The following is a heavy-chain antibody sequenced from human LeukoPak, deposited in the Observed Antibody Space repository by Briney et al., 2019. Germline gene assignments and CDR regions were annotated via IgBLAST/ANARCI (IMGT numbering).Heavy chain of an antibody. V-gene: IGHV3-21*01. Sequence: GGSLRLSCAASGFTFSSHSMTWVRQAPGRGLEWVSSISSSSSYKYYADSVKGRFTISRDNAKNSLYLQMNSLRAEDTSVYYCARECIAVVGTGDYWGQGTLVTVSS. D-gene: IGHD6-19*01. CDR1: GFTFSSHS. CDR2: ISSSSSYK. CDR3: ARECIAVVGTGDY. J-gene: IGHJ4*02.